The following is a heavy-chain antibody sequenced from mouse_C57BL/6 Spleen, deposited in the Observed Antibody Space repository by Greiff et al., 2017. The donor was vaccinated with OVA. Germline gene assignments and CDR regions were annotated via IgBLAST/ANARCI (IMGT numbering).Heavy chain of an antibody. D-gene: IGHD3-3*01. CDR1: GYAFSSYW. CDR3: ARSGLGRDYFDY. CDR2: IYPGDGDT. V-gene: IGHV1-80*01. Sequence: QVQLQQSGAELVKPGASVKISCKASGYAFSSYWMNWVKQRPGKGLEWIGQIYPGDGDTNYNGKFKGKATLTADKSSSTAYMQLSSLTSEVSAVYCGARSGLGRDYFDYWGKGTTLTVSS. J-gene: IGHJ2*01.